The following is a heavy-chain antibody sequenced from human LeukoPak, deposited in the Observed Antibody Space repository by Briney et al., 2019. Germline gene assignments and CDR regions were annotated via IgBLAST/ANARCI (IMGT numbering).Heavy chain of an antibody. CDR1: GGSFSGYS. J-gene: IGHJ4*02. V-gene: IGHV4-34*01. D-gene: IGHD3-10*01. CDR3: ASSYGSGSPTRY. Sequence: SETLSLTCAVYGGSFSGYSWSWIRQPPGKGLEWIGEINHSGSTNYNPSLKSRVTISVDTSKNQFSLKLSSVTAADTAVYYCASSYGSGSPTRYWGQGTLVTVSS. CDR2: INHSGST.